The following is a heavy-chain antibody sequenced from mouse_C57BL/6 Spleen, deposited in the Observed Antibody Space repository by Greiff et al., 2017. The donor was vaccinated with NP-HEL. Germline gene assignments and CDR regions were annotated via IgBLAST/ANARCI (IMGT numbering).Heavy chain of an antibody. V-gene: IGHV2-5*01. CDR1: GFSLTSYG. Sequence: QVHVKQSGPGLVQPSQSLSITCTVSGFSLTSYGVHWVRQSPGKGLEWLGVIWRGGSTDYNAAFLSRLSITKDNSKSQVFFKMNSLQADDTAIYDCASPDYYYGSSYAMDYWGQGTSVTVSS. D-gene: IGHD1-1*01. CDR3: ASPDYYYGSSYAMDY. J-gene: IGHJ4*01. CDR2: IWRGGST.